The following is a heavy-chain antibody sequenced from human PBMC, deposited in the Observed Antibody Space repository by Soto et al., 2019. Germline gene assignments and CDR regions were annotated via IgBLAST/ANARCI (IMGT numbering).Heavy chain of an antibody. V-gene: IGHV3-30*18. J-gene: IGHJ6*02. Sequence: GGSLRLSCAASGFTFSRYSMNWVRQAPDKGLEWVAVISYDGSNKYYADSVKGRSTISRDNSKNTLYLQMNSLRAEDTAVYYCAEGREGYSYGYPHYYYGMDVWGQGTTVTVSS. CDR2: ISYDGSNK. D-gene: IGHD5-18*01. CDR3: AEGREGYSYGYPHYYYGMDV. CDR1: GFTFSRYS.